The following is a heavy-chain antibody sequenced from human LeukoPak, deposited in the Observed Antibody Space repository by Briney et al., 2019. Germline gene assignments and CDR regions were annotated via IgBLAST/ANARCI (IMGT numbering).Heavy chain of an antibody. D-gene: IGHD3-22*01. V-gene: IGHV3-7*01. J-gene: IGHJ4*02. Sequence: GGSLRLSCAASGFTFSSYGMHWVRQAPGKGLEWVANIKQDGSEKYYVDSVKGRFTISRDNARNSLYLQMNSLRAEDTAVYYCARDLYRIVVVPHYFDYWGQGTLVTVSS. CDR1: GFTFSSYG. CDR2: IKQDGSEK. CDR3: ARDLYRIVVVPHYFDY.